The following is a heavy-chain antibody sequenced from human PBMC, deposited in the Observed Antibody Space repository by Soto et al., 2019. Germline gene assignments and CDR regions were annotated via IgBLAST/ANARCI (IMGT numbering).Heavy chain of an antibody. CDR2: IDPSDSYT. V-gene: IGHV5-10-1*01. J-gene: IGHJ4*02. D-gene: IGHD6-13*01. Sequence: PGESLKISCKGSGYSFTSYWIGWVRQMPGKGLDWMAKIDPSDSYTVYSPSFQGHVTISADKSISTVYLQWSSLKASDTAMYYCARLVAAGNVDYWGQGTQVTVSS. CDR1: GYSFTSYW. CDR3: ARLVAAGNVDY.